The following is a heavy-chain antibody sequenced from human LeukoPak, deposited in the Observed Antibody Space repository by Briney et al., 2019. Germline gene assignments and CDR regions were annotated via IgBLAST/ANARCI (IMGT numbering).Heavy chain of an antibody. V-gene: IGHV4-34*01. CDR1: GGSFSGYY. D-gene: IGHD3-16*01. CDR2: INHSGST. J-gene: IGHJ4*02. Sequence: PSETLSLTCAVYGGSFSGYYWGWIRQPPGKGLQWIGEINHSGSTNYNPSLKSRVTISVDTSKNQFSLKLSSVTAADTAVYYCARGHWAFDYWGQGTLVTVSS. CDR3: ARGHWAFDY.